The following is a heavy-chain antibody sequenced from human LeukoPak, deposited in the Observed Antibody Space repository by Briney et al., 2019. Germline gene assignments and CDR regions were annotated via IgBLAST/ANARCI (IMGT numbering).Heavy chain of an antibody. CDR2: INPNSGGT. J-gene: IGHJ5*02. Sequence: ASVKVSCKASGYTFTGYYMHWVRQAPGQGLEWMGWINPNSGGTNYAQKFQGRVTMTRDTSISTAYMELSRLRSDDTAVYYCARGGFDYVWGSLGWFDPWGQGTLVTVSS. CDR3: ARGGFDYVWGSLGWFDP. D-gene: IGHD3-16*01. V-gene: IGHV1-2*02. CDR1: GYTFTGYY.